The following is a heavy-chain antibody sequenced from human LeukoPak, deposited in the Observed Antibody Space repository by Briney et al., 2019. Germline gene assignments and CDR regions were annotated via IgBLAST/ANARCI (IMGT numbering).Heavy chain of an antibody. CDR3: AKRSAESSGYFDY. V-gene: IGHV3-74*03. J-gene: IGHJ4*02. CDR1: RFTFSSYW. D-gene: IGHD6-19*01. CDR2: INSDGSST. Sequence: GGSLRLSCAASRFTFSSYWMHWVRQAPGKGLVWVSRINSDGSSTTYADSVKGRFTISRDNSKNTLYLQMNSLRAEDTAIYYCAKRSAESSGYFDYWGQGTLVTVSS.